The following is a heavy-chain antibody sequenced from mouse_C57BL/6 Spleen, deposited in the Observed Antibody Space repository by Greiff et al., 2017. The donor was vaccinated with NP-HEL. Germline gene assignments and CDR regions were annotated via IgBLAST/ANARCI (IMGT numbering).Heavy chain of an antibody. Sequence: EVQVVESGPGLVKPSQSLSLTCSVTGYSITSGYYWNWIRQFPGNKLEWMGYISYDGSNNYNPSLKNRISITRETSRNQFFLKLNSVTTEDTATYYCARDMNLGYWGQGTTLTVSS. J-gene: IGHJ2*01. CDR1: GYSITSGYY. V-gene: IGHV3-6*01. CDR2: ISYDGSN. CDR3: ARDMNLGY.